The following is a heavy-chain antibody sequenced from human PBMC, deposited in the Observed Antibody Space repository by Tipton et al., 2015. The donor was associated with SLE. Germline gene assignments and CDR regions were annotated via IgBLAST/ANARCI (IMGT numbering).Heavy chain of an antibody. D-gene: IGHD6-19*01. Sequence: SLRLSCATSGFKFSVYGMHWVRQTPGKGLEWVAFLRSLGDNPKYTASVKGRFSVSRDNSRNILYLQMTGLREDDTAIYYCAKDGDTSAALFDKWGQGTPVTVSS. V-gene: IGHV3-30*02. CDR2: LRSLGDNP. J-gene: IGHJ4*02. CDR1: GFKFSVYG. CDR3: AKDGDTSAALFDK.